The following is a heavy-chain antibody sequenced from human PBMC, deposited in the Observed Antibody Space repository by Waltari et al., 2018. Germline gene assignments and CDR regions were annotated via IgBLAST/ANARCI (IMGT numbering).Heavy chain of an antibody. CDR1: GFIFSTAW. Sequence: EVQLVESGGGLVEPGGSLRLSCAGSGFIFSTAWMHWARQAPGKGLEWVGRSKSRITGGTKEYGAPVKGRFTISRDDSKDTVYLQMNSLKTEDTGVYYCGDFTAFDYWGQGSLVIVSS. CDR3: GDFTAFDY. CDR2: SKSRITGGTK. J-gene: IGHJ4*02. D-gene: IGHD2-8*02. V-gene: IGHV3-15*01.